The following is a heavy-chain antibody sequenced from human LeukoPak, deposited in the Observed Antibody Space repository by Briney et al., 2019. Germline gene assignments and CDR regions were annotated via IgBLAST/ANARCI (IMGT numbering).Heavy chain of an antibody. CDR1: GFTFSSYA. CDR2: ISGSGGST. Sequence: GGSLRLSCAASGFTFSSYAMSWVRQAPGKGLEWVSAISGSGGSTYYADSVKGRFTISRDNSKNTLYLQMNSLRAEDTAVYYCAKDPGLYYGSGSYYKNWGQGTLVTVSS. CDR3: AKDPGLYYGSGSYYKN. J-gene: IGHJ4*02. D-gene: IGHD3-10*01. V-gene: IGHV3-23*01.